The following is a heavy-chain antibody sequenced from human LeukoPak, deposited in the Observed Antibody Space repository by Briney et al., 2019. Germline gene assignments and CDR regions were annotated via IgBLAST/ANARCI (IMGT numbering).Heavy chain of an antibody. CDR3: ANPRYDSSGYYYVD. J-gene: IGHJ4*02. Sequence: ASVKVSCKASGYTFTDYTMHWLRQAPGQRLDWMGWINGGSGYTKYSPEFQGRVTITRDTSASTAYMELSSLRSEDTAVYYGANPRYDSSGYYYVDWGQGTLVTVSS. V-gene: IGHV1-3*01. CDR2: INGGSGYT. D-gene: IGHD3-22*01. CDR1: GYTFTDYT.